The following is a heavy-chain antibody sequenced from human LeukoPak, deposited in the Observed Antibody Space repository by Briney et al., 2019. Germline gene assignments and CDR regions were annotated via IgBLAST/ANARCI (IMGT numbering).Heavy chain of an antibody. J-gene: IGHJ3*02. CDR2: INSDGSSR. CDR1: GFTFSSYR. V-gene: IGHV3-74*01. D-gene: IGHD3-22*01. Sequence: GGSLRLSCAASGFTFSSYRMNWVRQAPGKGLVWVSRINSDGSSRSYADSVKGRFTISRDNAKNTLYLQMNSLRAEDTAVYYCAHYDSSSYHAFDIWGQGTMVTVSS. CDR3: AHYDSSSYHAFDI.